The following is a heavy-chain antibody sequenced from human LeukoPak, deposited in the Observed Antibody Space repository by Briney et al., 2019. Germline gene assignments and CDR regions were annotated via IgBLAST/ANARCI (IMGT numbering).Heavy chain of an antibody. CDR1: GFTFSSCA. CDR2: ISGSGGST. J-gene: IGHJ4*02. Sequence: GGSLRLSCAASGFTFSSCAMSWVRQAPGKGLEWVSAISGSGGSTYYAGSVKGRFTISRDNYKNTLFLQMNSLRAEDTAVYYCAKGTYSSSPRDYWGQGTLVTVSS. CDR3: AKGTYSSSPRDY. D-gene: IGHD6-6*01. V-gene: IGHV3-23*01.